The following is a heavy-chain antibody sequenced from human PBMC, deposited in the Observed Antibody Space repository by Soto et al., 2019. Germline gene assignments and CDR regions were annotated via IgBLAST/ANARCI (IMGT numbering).Heavy chain of an antibody. Sequence: GASVKVSCKASGGTFSSYAISWVRQAPGQGLEWMGGIIPIFGTANYAQKFQGRVTITADESTSTAYMELSSLRSEDTAVYYCAREVRIRFLEWFSDWGQGTLVTVSS. CDR3: AREVRIRFLEWFSD. CDR2: IIPIFGTA. J-gene: IGHJ4*02. V-gene: IGHV1-69*13. CDR1: GGTFSSYA. D-gene: IGHD3-3*01.